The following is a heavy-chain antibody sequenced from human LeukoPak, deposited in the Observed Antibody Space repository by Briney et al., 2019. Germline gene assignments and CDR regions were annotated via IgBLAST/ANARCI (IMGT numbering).Heavy chain of an antibody. V-gene: IGHV4-34*01. CDR3: ASRTRDCSGGSCYSPFDY. CDR1: GGSFSGYY. CDR2: INHSGST. Sequence: SETLSLTCAVYGGSFSGYYWSWIRQPPGKGPEWIGEINHSGSTNYNPSLKSRVTISVDTSKNQFSLKLSSVTAADTAVYYCASRTRDCSGGSCYSPFDYWGQGTLVTVSS. J-gene: IGHJ4*02. D-gene: IGHD2-15*01.